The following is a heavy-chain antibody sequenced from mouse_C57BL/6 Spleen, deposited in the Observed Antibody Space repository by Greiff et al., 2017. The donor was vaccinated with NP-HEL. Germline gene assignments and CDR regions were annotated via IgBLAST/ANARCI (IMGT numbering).Heavy chain of an antibody. Sequence: VQLKQSGPELVKPGASVKISCKASGYSFTDYNMNWVKQSNGKSLEWIGVINPNYGTTSYNQKFKGKATLTVDQSSSTAYMQLNSLTSEDSAVDDCARGGLGLRLYAMDYWGQGTSVTVSS. J-gene: IGHJ4*01. CDR2: INPNYGTT. V-gene: IGHV1-39*01. D-gene: IGHD2-4*01. CDR3: ARGGLGLRLYAMDY. CDR1: GYSFTDYN.